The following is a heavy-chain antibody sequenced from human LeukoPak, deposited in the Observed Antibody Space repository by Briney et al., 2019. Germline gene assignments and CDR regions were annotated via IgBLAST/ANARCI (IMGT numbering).Heavy chain of an antibody. CDR2: ISSSGSTI. V-gene: IGHV3-48*03. CDR1: GFTFSSYE. Sequence: GGSLRLSCAASGFTFSSYEMNWVRQAPGKGLEWVSYISSSGSTIYYADSVKGRFTISRDNAKNSLYLQINSLRAEDTAVYYCARHYYDSDPSFDYWGQGTLVTVSS. D-gene: IGHD3-22*01. J-gene: IGHJ4*02. CDR3: ARHYYDSDPSFDY.